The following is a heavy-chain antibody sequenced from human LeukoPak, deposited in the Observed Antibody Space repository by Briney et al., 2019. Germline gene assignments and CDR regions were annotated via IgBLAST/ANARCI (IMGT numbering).Heavy chain of an antibody. CDR1: GGSFSGYY. D-gene: IGHD2-2*01. J-gene: IGHJ5*02. CDR3: AVVSSSWSWFDP. V-gene: IGHV4-34*01. CDR2: INHSGST. Sequence: SETLSLTCAVYGGSFSGYYWSWIRQPPGKGLEWIGEINHSGSTNYNPSLKSRVTISVDTSKNQFSLKLSSVTAADTAVYYCAVVSSSWSWFDPWGQGTLVTASS.